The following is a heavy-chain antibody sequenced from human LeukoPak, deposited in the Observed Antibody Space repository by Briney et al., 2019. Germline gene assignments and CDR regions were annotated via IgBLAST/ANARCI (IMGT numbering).Heavy chain of an antibody. CDR3: ARDRYYDSSGYYYP. V-gene: IGHV3-11*01. D-gene: IGHD3-22*01. CDR2: ISSSGSTI. Sequence: PGGSLGLSCAASGFTSSDYYMSWIRQAPGKGLEWVSYISSSGSTIYYADSVKGRFTISRDNAKNSLYLQMNSLRAEDTAVYYCARDRYYDSSGYYYPWGQGTLVTVSS. J-gene: IGHJ5*02. CDR1: GFTSSDYY.